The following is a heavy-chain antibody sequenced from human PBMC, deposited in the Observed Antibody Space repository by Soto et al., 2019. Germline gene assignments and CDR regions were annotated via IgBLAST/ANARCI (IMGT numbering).Heavy chain of an antibody. CDR3: AKDAVNSSSWYFDY. D-gene: IGHD6-13*01. CDR1: GFTFSSYA. J-gene: IGHJ4*02. V-gene: IGHV3-23*01. CDR2: ISGSGGST. Sequence: GGSLRLSCAASGFTFSSYAMSWVRQAPGKGLEWVSAISGSGGSTYYAGSVKGRFSISRDNSKNTLYLQMNSLRAEDTAVYYCAKDAVNSSSWYFDYWGQGTLVTVSS.